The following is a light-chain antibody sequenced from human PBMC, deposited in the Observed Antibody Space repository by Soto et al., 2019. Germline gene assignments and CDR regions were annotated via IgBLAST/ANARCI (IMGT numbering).Light chain of an antibody. CDR1: SSDVGGYDY. J-gene: IGLJ1*01. CDR2: EVT. V-gene: IGLV2-14*01. CDR3: TSYTCSSTQV. Sequence: QSVLTQPPSVTGSPAQSITISCTETSSDVGGYDYVSWYQQHPGTAPRLIIFEVTNRPSGVSNRFSGSKSGNTASLTISGLQAEDEADYYCTSYTCSSTQVFGTGTKVTVL.